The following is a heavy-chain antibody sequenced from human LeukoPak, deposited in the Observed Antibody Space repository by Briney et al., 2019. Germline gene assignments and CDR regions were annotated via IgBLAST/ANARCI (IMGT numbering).Heavy chain of an antibody. CDR2: INPNSGGT. CDR1: GYTFTGYY. J-gene: IGHJ5*02. D-gene: IGHD5-12*01. V-gene: IGHV1-2*02. Sequence: ASVKVSCKASGYTFTGYYMHWVRQAPGQGPEWMGWINPNSGGTNYAQKFQGRVTMTRDTSISTAYMELSRLRSDDTAVYYCASEASPDSGYDTRFDPWGQGTLVTVSS. CDR3: ASEASPDSGYDTRFDP.